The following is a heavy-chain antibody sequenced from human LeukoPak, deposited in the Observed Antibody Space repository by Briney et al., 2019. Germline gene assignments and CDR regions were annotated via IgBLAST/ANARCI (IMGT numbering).Heavy chain of an antibody. CDR3: ARESDIAAAPPAAEYFQH. D-gene: IGHD2-15*01. CDR1: GYTFTSYY. CDR2: INPSGGST. V-gene: IGHV1-46*01. Sequence: GASVTVSCKASGYTFTSYYMHWVRQAPGQGLEWTGIINPSGGSTSYAQKFQGRVTMTRDMSTSTVYMELSSLRSEDTAVYYCARESDIAAAPPAAEYFQHWGQGTLVTVSS. J-gene: IGHJ1*01.